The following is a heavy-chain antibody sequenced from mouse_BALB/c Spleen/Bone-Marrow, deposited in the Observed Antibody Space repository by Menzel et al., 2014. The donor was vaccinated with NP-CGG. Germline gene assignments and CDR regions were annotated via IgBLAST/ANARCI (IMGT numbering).Heavy chain of an antibody. CDR2: ISSGGSYT. Sequence: EVKLVESGGGLVKPGGSLKLSCAASGFTFSSYAMSWVRQTPEKRLEWVATISSGGSYTYYPDSVKGRFTISRDNAKNSLYLQMSSLRSEDTAMYYCARHGSTRLLYYWGQGTTLTVSS. CDR3: ARHGSTRLLYY. V-gene: IGHV5-9-3*01. D-gene: IGHD2-14*01. CDR1: GFTFSSYA. J-gene: IGHJ2*01.